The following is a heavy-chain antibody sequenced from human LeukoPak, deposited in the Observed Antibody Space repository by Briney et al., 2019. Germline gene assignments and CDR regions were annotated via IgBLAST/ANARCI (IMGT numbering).Heavy chain of an antibody. CDR2: IYYSGST. V-gene: IGHV4-31*03. CDR1: GGSISSGGYY. D-gene: IGHD3-3*01. Sequence: SETLSLTCTVSGGSISSGGYYWSWIRQHPGKGLEWIGYIYYSGSTYYNPSLKSRVTISVDTSKNQFSLKLSSVTAADTAVYYCARVLKMKTYYDFWSGYYAHDYWGQGTLVTVSS. J-gene: IGHJ4*02. CDR3: ARVLKMKTYYDFWSGYYAHDY.